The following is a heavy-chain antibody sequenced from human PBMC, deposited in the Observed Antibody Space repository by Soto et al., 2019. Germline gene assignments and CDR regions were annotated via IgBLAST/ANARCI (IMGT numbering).Heavy chain of an antibody. D-gene: IGHD6-13*01. J-gene: IGHJ6*03. CDR1: GFTFSSYG. V-gene: IGHV3-33*01. CDR3: ARDRSIAVAGPDYYYYYMDV. CDR2: IWYDGSNK. Sequence: PGGSLRLSCAASGFTFSSYGMHWVRQAPGKGLEWVAVIWYDGSNKYYADSVKGRFTTSRDNSKNTLYLQMNSLRAEDTAVYYCARDRSIAVAGPDYYYYYMDVWGKGTTVTVSS.